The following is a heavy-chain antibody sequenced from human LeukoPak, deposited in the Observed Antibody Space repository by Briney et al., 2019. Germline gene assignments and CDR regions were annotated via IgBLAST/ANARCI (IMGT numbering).Heavy chain of an antibody. CDR1: GGSISSYY. J-gene: IGHJ3*02. CDR3: AIDIVVVPAAILTVDAFDI. V-gene: IGHV4-39*01. CDR2: IYYSGST. D-gene: IGHD2-2*01. Sequence: SETLSLTCTVSGGSISSYYWGWIRQPPGKGLEWIGSIYYSGSTYYNPSLKSRVTISVDTSKNQFSLKLSSVTAADTAVYYCAIDIVVVPAAILTVDAFDIWGQGTMVTVSS.